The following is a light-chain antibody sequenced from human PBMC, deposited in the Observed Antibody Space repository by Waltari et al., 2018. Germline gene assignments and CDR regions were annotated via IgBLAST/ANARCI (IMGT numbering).Light chain of an antibody. CDR3: CSRGGSNTFWV. CDR1: SSDIGIYDF. CDR2: EVT. V-gene: IGLV2-23*02. Sequence: QSALTQPASVSGSPGQPITISCPGTSSDIGIYDFVSWYQQHPGKAPKVMFYEVTKRPTEVSDRFSGSKSGNTASLTISGLQAEDEGDYYCCSRGGSNTFWVFGGGTKVTVL. J-gene: IGLJ3*02.